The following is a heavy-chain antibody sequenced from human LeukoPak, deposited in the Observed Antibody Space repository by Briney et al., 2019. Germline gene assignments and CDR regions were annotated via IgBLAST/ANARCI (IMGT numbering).Heavy chain of an antibody. V-gene: IGHV1-18*01. CDR2: ISAYNGNT. J-gene: IGHJ4*02. CDR3: ARGIEYYDILTGYEPPDY. Sequence: VASVKVSCKASGYTFTSYGISWVRQAPGQGLEWMGWISAYNGNTNYAQKLQGRVTMTRDTSTSTVYMELSSLRSEDTAVYYCARGIEYYDILTGYEPPDYWGQGTLVTVSS. CDR1: GYTFTSYG. D-gene: IGHD3-9*01.